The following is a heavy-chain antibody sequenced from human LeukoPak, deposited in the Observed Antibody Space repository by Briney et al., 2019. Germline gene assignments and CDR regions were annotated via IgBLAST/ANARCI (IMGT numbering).Heavy chain of an antibody. CDR2: IRQEGRDT. V-gene: IGHV3-30*02. CDR3: AKETSRIGGSMASFDY. CDR1: GFPFSSHG. D-gene: IGHD1-26*01. Sequence: GGSLRLSCAASGFPFSSHGMHWVRQAPGKGLKWVAYIRQEGRDTYYADSVKGRFSISRDNSKNTLYLQMNSLRAEDTAVYYCAKETSRIGGSMASFDYWGQGTLVTVSS. J-gene: IGHJ4*02.